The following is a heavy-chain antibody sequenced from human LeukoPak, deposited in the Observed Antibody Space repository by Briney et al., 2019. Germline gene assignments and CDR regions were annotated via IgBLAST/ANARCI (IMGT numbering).Heavy chain of an antibody. Sequence: SVKVSCKASGFTFTSSAVQWVRQARGQRLEWIGWIVVGSGNTNYAQKFQERVTITRDMSTSTAYMELSSLSSEDTAVYYCAAGGYSGYDGPPFDYWGQGTLVTVSS. D-gene: IGHD5-12*01. CDR3: AAGGYSGYDGPPFDY. J-gene: IGHJ4*02. CDR2: IVVGSGNT. V-gene: IGHV1-58*01. CDR1: GFTFTSSA.